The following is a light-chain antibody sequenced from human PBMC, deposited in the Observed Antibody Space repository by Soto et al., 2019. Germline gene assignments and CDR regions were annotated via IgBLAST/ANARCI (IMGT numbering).Light chain of an antibody. Sequence: ETIMTQSKATLSVTPGERATLSCRASQSVSSNLAWYQQKPGQAPRLLIYGASTRATGIPGRFSGSGSGTEFTLTISSLQYEDFAVYYCQQYNNWRWTFGQGTNVDIK. V-gene: IGKV3-15*01. CDR2: GAS. CDR1: QSVSSN. CDR3: QQYNNWRWT. J-gene: IGKJ1*01.